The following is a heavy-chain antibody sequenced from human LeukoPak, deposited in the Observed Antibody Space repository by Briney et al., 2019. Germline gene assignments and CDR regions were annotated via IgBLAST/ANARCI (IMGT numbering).Heavy chain of an antibody. D-gene: IGHD2-15*01. CDR3: ARFGRSGGSLTPFDY. Sequence: SEALSLTCTVSGGSISSYYWSWIRQPPGKGLEWIGYIYYSGSTNYNPSLKSRVTISVDTSKNQFSLKLSSVTAADTAVYYCARFGRSGGSLTPFDYWGQGTLVTVSS. J-gene: IGHJ4*02. V-gene: IGHV4-59*01. CDR1: GGSISSYY. CDR2: IYYSGST.